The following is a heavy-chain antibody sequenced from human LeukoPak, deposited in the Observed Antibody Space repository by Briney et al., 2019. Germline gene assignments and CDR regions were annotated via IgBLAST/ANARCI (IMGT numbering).Heavy chain of an antibody. CDR3: ARGLGSYDSSELTWPMISF. CDR2: MNPNSGDT. D-gene: IGHD3-22*01. Sequence: ASVKVSCKASGYTFTSYEINWVRQATGYGLEWMGWMNPNSGDTAYAQKFQGRITMTRSTSITTAYMELSGLRSEDTAVYYRARGLGSYDSSELTWPMISFWGQGTQVTVSS. J-gene: IGHJ4*02. CDR1: GYTFTSYE. V-gene: IGHV1-8*01.